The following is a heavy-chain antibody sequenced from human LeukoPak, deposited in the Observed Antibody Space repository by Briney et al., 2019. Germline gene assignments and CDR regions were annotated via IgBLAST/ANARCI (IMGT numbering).Heavy chain of an antibody. CDR3: ARVALDPNCGGDCYYNWYFDL. CDR1: GGSFSGYY. Sequence: SETLSLTCAVYGGSFSGYYWSWIRQPPGKGLEWIGEINHSGSTNYNPSLKSRVTISVDTSKNQFSLQLNSVTPEDTAVYYCARVALDPNCGGDCYYNWYFDLWGRGTLVTVSS. J-gene: IGHJ2*01. D-gene: IGHD2-21*02. CDR2: INHSGST. V-gene: IGHV4-34*01.